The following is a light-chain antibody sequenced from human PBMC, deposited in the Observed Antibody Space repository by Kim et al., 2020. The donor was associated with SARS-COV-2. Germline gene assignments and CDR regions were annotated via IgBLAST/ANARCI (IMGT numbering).Light chain of an antibody. Sequence: DIQLTQSPSFLSASVGDRVTITCRASQGIAHYLAWYQQKPGKAPKLLIYGASTLQSGVPSRFSGSGSATEFTLTISSLQPEDFATYYCQHLIGYPYTFGQGTKLEIK. CDR2: GAS. V-gene: IGKV1-9*01. CDR3: QHLIGYPYT. J-gene: IGKJ2*01. CDR1: QGIAHY.